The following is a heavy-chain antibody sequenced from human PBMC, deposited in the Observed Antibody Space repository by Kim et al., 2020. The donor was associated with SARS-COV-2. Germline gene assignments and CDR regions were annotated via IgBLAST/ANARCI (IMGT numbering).Heavy chain of an antibody. D-gene: IGHD1-1*01. CDR3: AQVRDQGVVGY. V-gene: IGHV3-23*01. J-gene: IGHJ4*02. CDR2: T. Sequence: TYYADSAKGRVTISRDNSKNTMYLQMNSLRAEDTAVYYRAQVRDQGVVGYWGQGTLVTVSS.